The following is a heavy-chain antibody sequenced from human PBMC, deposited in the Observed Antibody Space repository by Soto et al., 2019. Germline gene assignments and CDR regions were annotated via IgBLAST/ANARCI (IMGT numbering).Heavy chain of an antibody. CDR1: GGTFSSYA. CDR3: ARTQLELYWFAP. J-gene: IGHJ5*02. D-gene: IGHD1-1*01. Sequence: EASVKVSCKASGGTFSSYAISWVRQAPGQGLEWMGGIIPIFGTANYAQKFQGRVTITADESTSTAYMELSSLRSEDTAVYYCARTQLELYWFAPWGQGTLVTVSS. V-gene: IGHV1-69*13. CDR2: IIPIFGTA.